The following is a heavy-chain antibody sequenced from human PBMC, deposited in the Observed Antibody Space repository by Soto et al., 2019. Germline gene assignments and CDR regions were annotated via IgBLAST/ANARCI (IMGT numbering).Heavy chain of an antibody. CDR2: IIPIFGTA. J-gene: IGHJ4*02. Sequence: SVKVSFKACGVSFSSYAIRLLRQSPGQGLEWMGGIIPIFGTANYAQKFQGRVTITADESTSTAYMELSSLRSEDTAVYYCALTTQWPPSLFDYWGQGTLVTVSS. D-gene: IGHD6-19*01. CDR3: ALTTQWPPSLFDY. CDR1: GVSFSSYA. V-gene: IGHV1-69*01.